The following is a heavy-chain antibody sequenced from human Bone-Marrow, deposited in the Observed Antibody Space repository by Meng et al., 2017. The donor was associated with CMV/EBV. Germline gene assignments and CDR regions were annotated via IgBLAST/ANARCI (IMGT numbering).Heavy chain of an antibody. Sequence: GSLRLSCTVSGGSISSYYWSWIRQPPGKGLEWIGYIYYSGSTNYNPSLKSRVTISVDTSKKQFSLKLSSVTAADTAVYYCAGIAAAGTLWYYYYGMDVWGQGTTVTVSS. D-gene: IGHD6-13*01. CDR1: GGSISSYY. CDR2: IYYSGST. CDR3: AGIAAAGTLWYYYYGMDV. J-gene: IGHJ6*02. V-gene: IGHV4-59*01.